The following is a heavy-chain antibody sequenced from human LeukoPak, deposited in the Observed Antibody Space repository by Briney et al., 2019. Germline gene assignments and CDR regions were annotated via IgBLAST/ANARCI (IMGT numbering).Heavy chain of an antibody. CDR2: ISGSGGYT. D-gene: IGHD4-17*01. CDR3: AKDRVPLYGDLINWFDP. J-gene: IGHJ5*02. CDR1: GFTFINYA. Sequence: PGGTLRLSCAASGFTFINYAMSRVRQAPGKGLEWVSAISGSGGYTYYADSVKGRFTISRDNSKNTLYLQMNSLRAEDTAVYYCAKDRVPLYGDLINWFDPWGQGTLVTVSS. V-gene: IGHV3-23*01.